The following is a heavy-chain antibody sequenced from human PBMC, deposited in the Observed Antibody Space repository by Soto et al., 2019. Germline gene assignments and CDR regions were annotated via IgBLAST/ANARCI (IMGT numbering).Heavy chain of an antibody. J-gene: IGHJ4*02. CDR2: ILNDASGH. V-gene: IGHV3-33*01. Sequence: QVQLVESGGGVGQPGTSLRLSCAASGFTFSRHGMHWVRQTPGKGLEWLAVILNDASGHWYADSVKGRFTISRDNFENTLYLQMNGLRLEDTAMYYCARDDDYPDNGFDYWGQGTLVTVSS. CDR3: ARDDDYPDNGFDY. D-gene: IGHD4-17*01. CDR1: GFTFSRHG.